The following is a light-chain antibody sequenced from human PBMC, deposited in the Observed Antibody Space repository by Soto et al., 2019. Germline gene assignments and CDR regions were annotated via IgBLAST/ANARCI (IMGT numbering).Light chain of an antibody. Sequence: IHLTQYPSSLSSAVGDRVTITCLSSQGISSSLAWYQQRPGKAPNLLIYAASTLHSGVPSMFSGRRSGKDFTLTIRSMAPEDFETYFCQQLNSKQFTFRPGNKVDIK. V-gene: IGKV1-9*01. CDR1: QGISSS. J-gene: IGKJ3*01. CDR3: QQLNSKQFT. CDR2: AAS.